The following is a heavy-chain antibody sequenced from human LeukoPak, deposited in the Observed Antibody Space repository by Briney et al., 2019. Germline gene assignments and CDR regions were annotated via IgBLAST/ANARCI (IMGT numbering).Heavy chain of an antibody. CDR3: ARALNSYDYVWGNSRPGMD. CDR1: GGSFTGYF. D-gene: IGHD3-16*02. Sequence: SETLSLPCAVSGGSFTGYFWSWIRQPPGKGLEWIGEINHSGITYYSPSLKGRVTLSIDTSKNQFSLKLHSVTAADTAVYYCARALNSYDYVWGNSRPGMDWGPGTLVTVLS. CDR2: INHSGIT. J-gene: IGHJ4*02. V-gene: IGHV4-34*01.